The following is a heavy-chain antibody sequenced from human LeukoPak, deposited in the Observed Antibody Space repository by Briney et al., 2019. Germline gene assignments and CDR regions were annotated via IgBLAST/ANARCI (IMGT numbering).Heavy chain of an antibody. CDR2: IYSGGST. Sequence: GGSLRLSCAASGFTVSSNYMSWVRQAPGKGLEWVSVIYSGGSTYYADSVKGRFTISRDNSKNTLYLQMNSLRAEDTAVYYCAKGLHISGLGVPYWGQGTLVTVSS. CDR3: AKGLHISGLGVPY. J-gene: IGHJ4*02. D-gene: IGHD3-22*01. CDR1: GFTVSSNY. V-gene: IGHV3-53*05.